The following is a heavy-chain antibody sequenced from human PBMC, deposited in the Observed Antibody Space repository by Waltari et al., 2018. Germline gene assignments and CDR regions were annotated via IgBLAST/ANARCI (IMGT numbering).Heavy chain of an antibody. J-gene: IGHJ4*02. CDR3: ARQEGQQLVLYDH. V-gene: IGHV4-39*01. D-gene: IGHD6-13*01. CDR1: GGSISRTSYY. Sequence: QLLLQESGPGLLKPSETLSLTCSVSGGSISRTSYYWAWIRQPPGKGLEWIGSTYYSGDGYFNPSLESLFTISVDTSKNQFSLNLASLTAKDTAVYYCARQEGQQLVLYDHWGQGVLVTVSS. CDR2: TYYSGDG.